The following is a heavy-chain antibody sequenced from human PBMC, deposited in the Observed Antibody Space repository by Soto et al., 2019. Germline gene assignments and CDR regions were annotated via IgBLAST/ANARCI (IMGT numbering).Heavy chain of an antibody. D-gene: IGHD2-21*02. CDR1: GFSFTNFV. Sequence: GGSLRLSCAASGFSFTNFVITGFPKAQGKGLEWVAGIGASGDITWYADSVKGRLSISRGNSKNTLYLQLNSLRFEDTAVYYCAKDDFTDRGDDYFDYWGPGTLVTVSS. V-gene: IGHV3-23*01. J-gene: IGHJ4*02. CDR3: AKDDFTDRGDDYFDY. CDR2: IGASGDIT.